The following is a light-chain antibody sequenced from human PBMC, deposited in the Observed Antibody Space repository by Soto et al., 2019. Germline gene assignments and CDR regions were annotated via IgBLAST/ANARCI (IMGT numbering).Light chain of an antibody. CDR1: SSDVGGYNY. V-gene: IGLV2-8*01. J-gene: IGLJ2*01. CDR3: SSYAGSNCVG. Sequence: QSALTQPPSASGSPGQSVTISCTGTSSDVGGYNYVSWYQQHPGKAPKLMIYEVSKRPSGVPDRFSGSKSGNTASLTVSGLQAEDEADYYCSSYAGSNCVGFGGGTKLTVL. CDR2: EVS.